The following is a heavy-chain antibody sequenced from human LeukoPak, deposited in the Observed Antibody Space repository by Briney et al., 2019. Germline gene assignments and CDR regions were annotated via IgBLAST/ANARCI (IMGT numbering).Heavy chain of an antibody. CDR3: ARDGPYGSKDY. V-gene: IGHV4-39*07. CDR1: GGSISSSSYY. Sequence: LETLSLTCTVSGGSISSSSYYWGWIRQPPGKGLEWIGSIYYSGSTYYNPSLKSRVTISVDTSKNQFSLKLSSVTAADTAVYYCARDGPYGSKDYWGQGTLVTVSS. D-gene: IGHD4/OR15-4a*01. CDR2: IYYSGST. J-gene: IGHJ4*02.